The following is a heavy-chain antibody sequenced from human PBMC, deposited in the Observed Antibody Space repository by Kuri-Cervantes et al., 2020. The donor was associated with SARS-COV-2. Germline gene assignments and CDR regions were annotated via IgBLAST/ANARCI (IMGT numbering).Heavy chain of an antibody. CDR3: ARSQGYCTANSCSWNWFDP. CDR2: IIPTFDTA. Sequence: SVKVSCKASGGTFSSYSVNWVRQAPGQGLEWMGRIIPTFDTATYAQKFQGRVIFTADESSSTAYMEVNSLTSEDTAVYFCARSQGYCTANSCSWNWFDPWGQGAQVTVSS. D-gene: IGHD2-8*02. CDR1: GGTFSSYS. J-gene: IGHJ5*02. V-gene: IGHV1-69*13.